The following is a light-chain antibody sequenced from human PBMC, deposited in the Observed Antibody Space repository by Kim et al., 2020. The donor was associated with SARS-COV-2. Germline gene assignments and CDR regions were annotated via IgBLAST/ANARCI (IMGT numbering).Light chain of an antibody. J-gene: IGLJ2*01. V-gene: IGLV2-14*03. Sequence: QSALTQPASVSGSPGQSVTISCTGTSSDVGAYNYISWYQQHPGKAPKLMIYDVTNRPSGISSRFSGSKSGNTASLTISGLQGEDEADYFCASYTTSSNVVFGGGTQLTVL. CDR1: SSDVGAYNY. CDR2: DVT. CDR3: ASYTTSSNVV.